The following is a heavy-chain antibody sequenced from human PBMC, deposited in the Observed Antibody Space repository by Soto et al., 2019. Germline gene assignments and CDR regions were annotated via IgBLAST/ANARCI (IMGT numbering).Heavy chain of an antibody. CDR2: ISAYTDNP. Sequence: QVQLVQSGGEVKKPGASVKVSCKASGYTFTNYGVTWVRQAPGQGLEWMGWISAYTDNPNYAQKFQGRVTMTIDTSTTTAYMDLRSLTSDDRAVYYCARVIPGAEAWFGPWGQGTLVTVSS. D-gene: IGHD2-2*01. CDR1: GYTFTNYG. V-gene: IGHV1-18*01. J-gene: IGHJ5*02. CDR3: ARVIPGAEAWFGP.